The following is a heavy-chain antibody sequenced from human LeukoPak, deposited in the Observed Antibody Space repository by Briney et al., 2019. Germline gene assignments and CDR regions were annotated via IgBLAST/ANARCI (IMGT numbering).Heavy chain of an antibody. CDR2: IKGDGSST. CDR1: GFTFSSCW. Sequence: GGSLRLSCAASGFTFSSCWMHWVRHTPGKGLVWVSRIKGDGSSTSYADSVKGRFTISRDNAKNTLYLQMNSLRAEDTAVYYCARDGYSFGHDFDYWGQGTLVTVSS. J-gene: IGHJ4*02. CDR3: ARDGYSFGHDFDY. D-gene: IGHD5-18*01. V-gene: IGHV3-74*01.